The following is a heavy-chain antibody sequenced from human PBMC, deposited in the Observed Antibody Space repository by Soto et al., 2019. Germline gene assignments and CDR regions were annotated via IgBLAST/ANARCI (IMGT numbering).Heavy chain of an antibody. Sequence: QVQLVESGGGVVQPGRSLRLSCAASGFTFSSYGMHWVRQAPGKGLEWVAVIWYDGSNKYYADSVKGRFTISRDNSKNTLYLQMHSLRAEDTAVYYCARSLAWELLFDYWGQGTLVTVSS. CDR1: GFTFSSYG. V-gene: IGHV3-33*01. J-gene: IGHJ4*02. D-gene: IGHD1-26*01. CDR2: IWYDGSNK. CDR3: ARSLAWELLFDY.